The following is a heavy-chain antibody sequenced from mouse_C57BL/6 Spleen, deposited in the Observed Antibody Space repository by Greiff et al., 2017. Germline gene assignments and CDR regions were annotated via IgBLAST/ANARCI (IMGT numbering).Heavy chain of an antibody. V-gene: IGHV1-62-2*01. D-gene: IGHD1-1*01. CDR1: GYTFTEYT. CDR2: FYPGSGSI. Sequence: QVQLQQSGAELVKPGASVKLSCKASGYTFTEYTIHWVKQRSGQGLEWIGWFYPGSGSIKYNEKFKDKATLTANKSSSTVYMELSRLTSEDAAVYFCARHGYYYGHYPVYFDVWGTGTTVTVSS. CDR3: ARHGYYYGHYPVYFDV. J-gene: IGHJ1*03.